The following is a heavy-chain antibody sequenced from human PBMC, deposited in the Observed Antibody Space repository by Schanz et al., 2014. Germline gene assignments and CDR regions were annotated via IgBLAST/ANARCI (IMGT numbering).Heavy chain of an antibody. CDR2: INPSGGST. J-gene: IGHJ5*02. CDR3: ARGPLGTSP. D-gene: IGHD5-12*01. CDR1: GYTFTSDS. V-gene: IGHV1-46*01. Sequence: QVQLIQSGAEVKKPRAPVKASCTASGYTFTSDSMHWVRQAPGQGLEWMGMINPSGGSTTYAQKFQGRVTITRDTSARTASMELASLRSEDTAVYCCARGPLGTSPWGQGTLVTVSS.